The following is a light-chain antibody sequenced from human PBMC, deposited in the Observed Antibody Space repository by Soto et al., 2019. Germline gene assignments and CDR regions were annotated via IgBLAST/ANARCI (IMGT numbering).Light chain of an antibody. CDR1: PSVTSY. CDR3: QHYNSYSEA. Sequence: EIVLTQSPATLSLSPGERATLSCRASPSVTSYLAWYQQKPGQAPRLLIYDTSNRATGIPARFSGSGSGTEFTLTISSLQPDDFATYYCQHYNSYSEAFGQGTRWIS. V-gene: IGKV3-11*01. CDR2: DTS. J-gene: IGKJ1*01.